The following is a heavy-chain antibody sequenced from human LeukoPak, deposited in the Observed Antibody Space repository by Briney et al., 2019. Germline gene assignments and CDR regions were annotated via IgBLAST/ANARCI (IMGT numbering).Heavy chain of an antibody. V-gene: IGHV3-49*04. CDR3: TGSFGELTFFDY. J-gene: IGHJ4*02. Sequence: GGSLRLSCTTSGFTFGDYGMSWVRQAPGKGLEWVGFIRRKAYGGATENAASVKGRFTISRDDSKSIAYLQMNSLKTEDTAVYYCTGSFGELTFFDYWGLGTLVTVSS. CDR1: GFTFGDYG. CDR2: IRRKAYGGAT. D-gene: IGHD3-10*01.